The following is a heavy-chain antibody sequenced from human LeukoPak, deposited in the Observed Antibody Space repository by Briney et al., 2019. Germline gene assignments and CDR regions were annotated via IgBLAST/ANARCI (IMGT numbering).Heavy chain of an antibody. V-gene: IGHV1-69*04. D-gene: IGHD3-9*01. J-gene: IGHJ6*02. CDR3: ARRIRTSYDILDYYYGMDV. CDR2: IIPILGIA. Sequence: ASVKVSCKASGGTFSSYAISWVRQAPGQGLEWMGRIIPILGIANYAQKFQGRVTITADKSTSTAYMELSSLRSEDTAVYYCARRIRTSYDILDYYYGMDVWGQGTTVTVSS. CDR1: GGTFSSYA.